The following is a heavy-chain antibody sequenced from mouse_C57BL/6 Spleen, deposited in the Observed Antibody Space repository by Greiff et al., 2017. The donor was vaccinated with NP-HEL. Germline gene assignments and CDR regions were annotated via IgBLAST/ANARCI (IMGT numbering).Heavy chain of an antibody. CDR1: GYTFTSYW. CDR3: AREGGPRGAMDY. V-gene: IGHV1-53*01. J-gene: IGHJ4*01. Sequence: QVQLQQPGTELVKPGASVKLSCKASGYTFTSYWMHWVKQRPGQGLEWIGNINPSNGGTNYNEKFKSKATLPVDKSSSTAYMQLSSLTSEDSAVYDCAREGGPRGAMDYWGQGTSVTVSS. CDR2: INPSNGGT.